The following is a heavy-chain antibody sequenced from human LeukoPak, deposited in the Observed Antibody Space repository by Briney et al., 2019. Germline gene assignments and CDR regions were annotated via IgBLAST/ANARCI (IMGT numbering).Heavy chain of an antibody. CDR1: GFTFSSHA. Sequence: PGGSLRLSCAASGFTFSSHAMSWVRQAPGKGLEWVSAISGSGGSTYYADSVKGRFTISRDNSKNTLYLQMNSLRAEDTAVYYCAKDLYRGIDYYYYMDVWGKGTTVTVSS. CDR2: ISGSGGST. V-gene: IGHV3-23*01. CDR3: AKDLYRGIDYYYYMDV. D-gene: IGHD3-16*01. J-gene: IGHJ6*03.